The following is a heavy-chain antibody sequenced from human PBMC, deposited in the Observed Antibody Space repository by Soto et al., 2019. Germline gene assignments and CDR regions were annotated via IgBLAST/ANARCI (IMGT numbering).Heavy chain of an antibody. CDR1: GFTFSFSSHW. J-gene: IGHJ4*02. D-gene: IGHD1-1*01. V-gene: IGHV3-7*01. Sequence: GGSLRLSCEAFGFTFSFSSHWMSWVRQAPGKGLVWVANINPDGSVKYYVDSVKGRFTVSRDNAKNSLYLQMDSLRVEDTAVYFCASLLGTATTFAYWGQGALVTVSS. CDR2: INPDGSVK. CDR3: ASLLGTATTFAY.